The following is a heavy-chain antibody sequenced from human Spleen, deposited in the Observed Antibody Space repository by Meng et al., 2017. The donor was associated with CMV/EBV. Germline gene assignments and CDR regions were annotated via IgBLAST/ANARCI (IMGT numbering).Heavy chain of an antibody. V-gene: IGHV4-4*02. CDR3: ARAGSSYYSNGYFFDY. Sequence: GGSISSSDWWTWVRQSPGKGLEWIGEIYHSGSTTYNPSLERRVTISVDKSSNQFSLNLNSVTAADTAVYYCARAGSSYYSNGYFFDYWGQGTLVTVSS. CDR1: GGSISSSDW. J-gene: IGHJ4*02. CDR2: IYHSGST. D-gene: IGHD3-22*01.